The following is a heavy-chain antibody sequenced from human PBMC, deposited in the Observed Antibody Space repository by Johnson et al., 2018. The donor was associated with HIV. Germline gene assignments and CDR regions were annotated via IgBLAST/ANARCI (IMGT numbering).Heavy chain of an antibody. CDR3: ASTHSGSYYSAFDI. V-gene: IGHV3-30*04. J-gene: IGHJ3*02. CDR2: ISYDGSNK. CDR1: GFIFSSYA. D-gene: IGHD1-26*01. Sequence: VQLVESGGGVVQTGRSLRLSCAASGFIFSSYAMHWVRQAPGEGLEWVAVISYDGSNKYYADSVKGRFTISRDNSKNTLYLQMNSLRPEDTAVYYCASTHSGSYYSAFDIWGQGTMVTVSS.